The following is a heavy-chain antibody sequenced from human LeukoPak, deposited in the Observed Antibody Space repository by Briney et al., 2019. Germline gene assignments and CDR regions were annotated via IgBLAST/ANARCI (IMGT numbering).Heavy chain of an antibody. CDR2: ISAYNGNT. Sequence: GASVTVSCRASGYTFTTNGISWVRQAPGQGLEWMGWISAYNGNTNYAQKLQGRVTMTTDTSTTTAYMELRSLRSDDTAVYHCAREGSDCSGGSCYSVYYFDYWGQGTLVTVSS. CDR3: AREGSDCSGGSCYSVYYFDY. CDR1: GYTFTTNG. J-gene: IGHJ4*02. V-gene: IGHV1-18*01. D-gene: IGHD2-15*01.